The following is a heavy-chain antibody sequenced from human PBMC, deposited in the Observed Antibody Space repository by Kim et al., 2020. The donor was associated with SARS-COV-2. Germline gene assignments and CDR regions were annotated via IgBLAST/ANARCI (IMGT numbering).Heavy chain of an antibody. CDR1: GYTFTSYA. J-gene: IGHJ4*02. CDR3: ARDRVGGPFGEHELNDY. Sequence: ASVKVSCKASGYTFTSYAMHWVRQAPGQRLEWMGWINAGNGNTKYSQKFQGRVTITRDTSASTAYMELSSLRSEDTAVYYCARDRVGGPFGEHELNDYWGQGTLVTVSS. D-gene: IGHD3-10*01. V-gene: IGHV1-3*01. CDR2: INAGNGNT.